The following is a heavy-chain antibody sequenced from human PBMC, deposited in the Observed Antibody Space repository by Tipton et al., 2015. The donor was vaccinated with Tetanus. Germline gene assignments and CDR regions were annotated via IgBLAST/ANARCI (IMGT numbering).Heavy chain of an antibody. CDR3: EAQRTSEDF. D-gene: IGHD1-14*01. Sequence: SLRLSCVASGYNFRNNGMHWVRQAPGKGLEWVSSIGTSASNTYYADSVKGRCTISRDNSKNTVVLQMDDLRAEDTAIYYCEAQRTSEDFWGQGTLVTASS. CDR1: GYNFRNNG. J-gene: IGHJ4*02. CDR2: IGTSASNT. V-gene: IGHV3-23*01.